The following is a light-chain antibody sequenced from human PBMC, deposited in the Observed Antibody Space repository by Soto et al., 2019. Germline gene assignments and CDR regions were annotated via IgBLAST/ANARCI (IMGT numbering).Light chain of an antibody. Sequence: EIVLTQSPATLSLSPGERATLSCRASQSVSSYSAWYQQKPGQAPRLLIYDASNRATGIPARFSGSGSGTDFTLTISSLEPEDFAVYYCQQSSNWPITFGQGTKVDIK. CDR3: QQSSNWPIT. CDR1: QSVSSY. V-gene: IGKV3-11*01. J-gene: IGKJ1*01. CDR2: DAS.